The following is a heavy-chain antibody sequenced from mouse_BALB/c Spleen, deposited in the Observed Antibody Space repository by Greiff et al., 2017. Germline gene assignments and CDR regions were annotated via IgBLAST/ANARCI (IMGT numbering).Heavy chain of an antibody. Sequence: QVQLKESGAELVRPGTSVKVSCKASGYAFTNYLIEWVKQRPGQGLEWIGVINPGSGGTNYNEKFKGKATLTADKSSSTAYMQLSSLTSDDSAVYFCAREGGFDYWGQGTTLTVSS. CDR3: AREGGFDY. CDR1: GYAFTNYL. V-gene: IGHV1-54*03. J-gene: IGHJ2*01. CDR2: INPGSGGT.